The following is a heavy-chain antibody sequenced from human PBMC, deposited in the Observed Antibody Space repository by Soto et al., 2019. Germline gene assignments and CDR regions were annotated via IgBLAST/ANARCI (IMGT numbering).Heavy chain of an antibody. D-gene: IGHD4-17*01. V-gene: IGHV4-39*01. CDR3: ARRGYGEDVGLLYSYYMDV. J-gene: IGHJ6*03. Sequence: QLQLQESGPGLVKPSETLSLTCTVSGGSISSSSYYWGWIRQPPGKGLEWIGSIYYSGSTYYNPSLKSRVTISVDTSKYHFSLKLSSVTAADTAVYYCARRGYGEDVGLLYSYYMDVWGKGTTVTVSS. CDR1: GGSISSSSYY. CDR2: IYYSGST.